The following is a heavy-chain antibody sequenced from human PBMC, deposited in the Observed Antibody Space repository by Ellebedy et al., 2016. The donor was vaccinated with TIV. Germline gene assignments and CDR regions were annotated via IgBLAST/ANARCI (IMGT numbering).Heavy chain of an antibody. CDR3: VRDQTYRDRSAYYDVLDI. V-gene: IGHV3-7*01. Sequence: GGSLRLSXAASGVTSSSFGIHWVRQAPGKGLEWVANIKGDGSKKYYVDSVGGRFTISRDNAENSLYLQMNSLRAEDTAIYYCVRDQTYRDRSAYYDVLDIWGQGTLVTVSS. D-gene: IGHD3-22*01. CDR1: GVTSSSFG. J-gene: IGHJ3*02. CDR2: IKGDGSKK.